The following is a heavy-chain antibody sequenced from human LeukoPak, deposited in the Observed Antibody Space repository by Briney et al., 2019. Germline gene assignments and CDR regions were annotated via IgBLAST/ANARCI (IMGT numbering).Heavy chain of an antibody. J-gene: IGHJ4*02. CDR2: ISYDGSNK. V-gene: IGHV3-30-3*01. CDR3: ARDLWVDYGDYAREY. D-gene: IGHD4-17*01. CDR1: GFTFSSYA. Sequence: PGGSLRLSCAASGFTFSSYAMHWVRQAPGKGLEWVAVISYDGSNKYYADSVKGRFTISRDNSKNTLYLQMNSLRAEDTAVYYCARDLWVDYGDYAREYWGQGTLVTVSS.